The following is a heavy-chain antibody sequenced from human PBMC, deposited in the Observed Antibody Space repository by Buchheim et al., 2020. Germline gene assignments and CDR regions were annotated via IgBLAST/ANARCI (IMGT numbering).Heavy chain of an antibody. Sequence: EVQLVESGGGLVLPGGSLRLSCAGSGFTFSSYWMNWVRQVPGKGLVWVSRIDSDGSRTNYADSVKGRFTISRDNRKNTLYLQMNNLRVEDTAVYYCARAGGYYDFRSGYYSFGYWGQGTL. J-gene: IGHJ4*02. D-gene: IGHD3-3*01. CDR1: GFTFSSYW. CDR3: ARAGGYYDFRSGYYSFGY. V-gene: IGHV3-74*01. CDR2: IDSDGSRT.